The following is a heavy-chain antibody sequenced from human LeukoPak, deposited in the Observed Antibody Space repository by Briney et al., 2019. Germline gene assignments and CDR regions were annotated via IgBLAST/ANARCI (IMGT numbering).Heavy chain of an antibody. CDR1: GYTFTGYY. CDR2: INPNSGGT. CDR3: AREVEMATSDAFDI. J-gene: IGHJ3*02. Sequence: ASVKVSCKASGYTFTGYYMHWVRQAPGQGLEWMGWINPNSGGTNYAQKFQGRVTMTRDTSISTAYMELSRLRSDDTAVYYCAREVEMATSDAFDIWGQGTMVTVYS. V-gene: IGHV1-2*02. D-gene: IGHD5-24*01.